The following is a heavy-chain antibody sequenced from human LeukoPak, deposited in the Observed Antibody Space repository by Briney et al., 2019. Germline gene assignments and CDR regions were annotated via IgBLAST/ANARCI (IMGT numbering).Heavy chain of an antibody. CDR2: IYYSGST. Sequence: SETLSLTCTVSGGSISSSSYYWGWIRQPPGKGLEWIGSIYYSGSTYYNPSLKSRVTISVDTSKNQFSLKLSSVTAADTAVYYCARASDYHHAFDIWGQGTMVTVSS. V-gene: IGHV4-39*07. J-gene: IGHJ3*02. D-gene: IGHD4-11*01. CDR3: ARASDYHHAFDI. CDR1: GGSISSSSYY.